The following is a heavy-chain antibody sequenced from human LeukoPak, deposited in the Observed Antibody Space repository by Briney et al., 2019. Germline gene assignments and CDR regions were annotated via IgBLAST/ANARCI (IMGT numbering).Heavy chain of an antibody. J-gene: IGHJ4*02. CDR3: ARDCIGCHGFDH. CDR1: GYTFTNYG. D-gene: IGHD2-15*01. V-gene: IGHV1-18*01. Sequence: ASVKVSCKASGYTFTNYGISWVRQAPGQGLEWMGWVSAYADNTNYVQKVQGRVTMTTDTPTSTAYMELRSLRSDDTAVYYCARDCIGCHGFDHWGQGTLVTVSS. CDR2: VSAYADNT.